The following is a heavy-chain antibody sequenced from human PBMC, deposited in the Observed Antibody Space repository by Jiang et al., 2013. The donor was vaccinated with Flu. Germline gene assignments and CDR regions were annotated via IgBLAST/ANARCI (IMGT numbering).Heavy chain of an antibody. D-gene: IGHD3-10*01. CDR3: ATQVRGSSNFDY. Sequence: GLVQPGGSLRLSCAASGFTFSSYAMSWVRQAPGKGLEWVSAISSSSSTIYYADSVKGRFTISRDNAKNSLYLQMNSLRAGDTAVYYCATQVRGSSNFDYWGQGTLVTVSS. CDR2: ISSSSSTI. V-gene: IGHV3-48*01. CDR1: GFTFSSYA. J-gene: IGHJ4*02.